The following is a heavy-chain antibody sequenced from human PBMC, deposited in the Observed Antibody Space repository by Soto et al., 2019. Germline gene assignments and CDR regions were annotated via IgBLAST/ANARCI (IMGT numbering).Heavy chain of an antibody. J-gene: IGHJ4*02. V-gene: IGHV4-4*07. CDR2: ICTSGST. D-gene: IGHD6-25*01. CDR1: GDSMSKYY. CDR3: ARTVGAADYFDF. Sequence: QVQLQESGPGLVKPSETLSLTCNVSGDSMSKYYWSWVRQPAGQGLECIGRICTSGSTNYNPSLKSRVTMSRDTSNKHFSLDLKSVTAADTAVYYCARTVGAADYFDFWGQGVLVTVSS.